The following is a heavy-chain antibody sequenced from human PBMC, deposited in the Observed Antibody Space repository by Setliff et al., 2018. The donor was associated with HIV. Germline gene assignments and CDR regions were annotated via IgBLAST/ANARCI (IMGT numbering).Heavy chain of an antibody. Sequence: VASVKVSCKASGYTFTNYGISWVRQAPGQGLEWMGRVLPLFGTVSYAQKFQGRVTITADKSTNTAYMELSSLRSEDTAVYYCARGKNIVVVPAAPNWFDPWGQGTLVTISS. D-gene: IGHD2-2*01. J-gene: IGHJ5*02. CDR1: GYTFTNYG. CDR3: ARGKNIVVVPAAPNWFDP. CDR2: VLPLFGTV. V-gene: IGHV1-69*06.